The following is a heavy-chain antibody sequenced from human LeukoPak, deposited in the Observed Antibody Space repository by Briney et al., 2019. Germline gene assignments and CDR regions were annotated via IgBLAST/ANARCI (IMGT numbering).Heavy chain of an antibody. CDR1: GFTFSSYS. CDR2: ISSSSSTI. Sequence: GGSLRLSCAASGFTFSSYSMNWVRQAPGKGLEWVSYISSSSSTIYYADSVKGRFTISRDNAKNSLYLQMNSLRAEDTAVYYCARSQDGGYYFYYYMDVWGKGTTVTVSS. CDR3: ARSQDGGYYFYYYMDV. J-gene: IGHJ6*03. D-gene: IGHD3-16*01. V-gene: IGHV3-48*01.